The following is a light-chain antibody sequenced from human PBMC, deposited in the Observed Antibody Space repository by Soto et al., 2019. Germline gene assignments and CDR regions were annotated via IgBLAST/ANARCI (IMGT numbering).Light chain of an antibody. CDR3: QQYNTYPLT. V-gene: IGKV1-5*03. CDR1: QSISTW. Sequence: IQMTQSPSTLSASVGDRVTITCRASQSISTWLAWYQQKPGKAPKLLIYKASSLEGGVPSRFSGSGSGTEFNITISSLQPDDFATYYCQQYNTYPLTFGGGTTVEIK. CDR2: KAS. J-gene: IGKJ4*01.